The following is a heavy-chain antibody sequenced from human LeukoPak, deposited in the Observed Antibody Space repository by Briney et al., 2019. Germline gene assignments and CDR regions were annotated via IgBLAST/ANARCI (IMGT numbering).Heavy chain of an antibody. Sequence: GALRLSCATSGFTFSSYAFHWVRQAPGKGLEWVATMSFDVNNKYYADSVRGRFTISRDNSKNTLYLQMNSLRAEDTAVYYCARAIPFDYWGQGTLVTVSS. J-gene: IGHJ4*02. CDR1: GFTFSSYA. D-gene: IGHD2-21*01. CDR2: MSFDVNNK. V-gene: IGHV3-30*04. CDR3: ARAIPFDY.